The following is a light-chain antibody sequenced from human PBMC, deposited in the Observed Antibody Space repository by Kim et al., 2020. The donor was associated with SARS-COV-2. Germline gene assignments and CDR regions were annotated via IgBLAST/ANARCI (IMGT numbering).Light chain of an antibody. CDR3: SSYAGSITWV. CDR2: DVS. Sequence: GQSITSSVTGTSSDVGGYNYVSWYQQHPGKAPKLIIYDVSKRPSGVSNRFSGSKSGNTASLTISGLQAEDEADYYCSSYAGSITWVFGGGTQLTVL. CDR1: SSDVGGYNY. J-gene: IGLJ3*02. V-gene: IGLV2-14*03.